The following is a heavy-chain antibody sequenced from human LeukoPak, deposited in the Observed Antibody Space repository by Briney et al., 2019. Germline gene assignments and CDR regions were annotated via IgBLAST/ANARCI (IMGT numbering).Heavy chain of an antibody. CDR2: IYYSGTT. CDR1: GGSISSYY. V-gene: IGHV4-59*08. Sequence: PSETLSLTWTVSGGSISSYYWNWIRQPPGKGLEWIGYIYYSGTTNYNPSLKSRVTISVDTSKNQFSLKLSSVTAADTAVYYCARQDIVVVPAVPHFDYWGQGTLVTVSS. CDR3: ARQDIVVVPAVPHFDY. D-gene: IGHD2-2*01. J-gene: IGHJ4*02.